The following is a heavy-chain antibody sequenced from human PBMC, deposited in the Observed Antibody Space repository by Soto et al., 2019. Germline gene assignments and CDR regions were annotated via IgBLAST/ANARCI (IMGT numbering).Heavy chain of an antibody. Sequence: QVQLVESGGGVVQPGRSLRLSCAASGFTFSSYAMHWVRQAPGKGLEWVAVISYDGSNKYYADSVKGRFTISRDNSKNTLYLQMNSLRAEDTDVYYCAGSGYYYDSSGYFYYGMDVWGQGTTVTVSS. CDR3: AGSGYYYDSSGYFYYGMDV. D-gene: IGHD3-22*01. J-gene: IGHJ6*02. CDR1: GFTFSSYA. CDR2: ISYDGSNK. V-gene: IGHV3-30-3*01.